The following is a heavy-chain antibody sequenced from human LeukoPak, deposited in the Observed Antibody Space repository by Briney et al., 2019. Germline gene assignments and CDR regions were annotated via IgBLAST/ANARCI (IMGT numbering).Heavy chain of an antibody. Sequence: PGGSLRLSCAASGFTFDDYGMSWVRQAPGKGLEWVSGINWNGGSTGYADSVKGRFAISRDNSKNTLYLQMNSLRAEDTAVYYCAKGLSYYDSSGYQFDYWGQGTLVTVSS. D-gene: IGHD3-22*01. V-gene: IGHV3-20*04. CDR1: GFTFDDYG. CDR2: INWNGGST. J-gene: IGHJ4*02. CDR3: AKGLSYYDSSGYQFDY.